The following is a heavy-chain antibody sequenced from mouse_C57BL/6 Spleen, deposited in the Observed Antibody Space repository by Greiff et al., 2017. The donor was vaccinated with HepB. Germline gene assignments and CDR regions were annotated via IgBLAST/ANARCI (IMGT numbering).Heavy chain of an antibody. Sequence: VQLQESGAELVRPGASVKLSCKASGYTFTDYYINWVKQRPGQGLEWIARIYPGSGNTYYNEKFKGKATLTAEKSSSTAYMQLSSLTSEDSAVYFCARCGTKGWYFDVWGTGTTVTVSS. CDR3: ARCGTKGWYFDV. CDR1: GYTFTDYY. J-gene: IGHJ1*03. V-gene: IGHV1-76*01. D-gene: IGHD4-1*01. CDR2: IYPGSGNT.